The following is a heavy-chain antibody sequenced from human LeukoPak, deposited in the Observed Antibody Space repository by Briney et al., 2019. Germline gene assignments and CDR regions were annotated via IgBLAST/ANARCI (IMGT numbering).Heavy chain of an antibody. CDR1: GFTFSSYS. J-gene: IGHJ4*02. V-gene: IGHV3-21*04. D-gene: IGHD6-19*01. CDR2: ISSSSSYI. Sequence: PGGSLRLSCAASGFTFSSYSMNWVRQAPGKGLEWVSSISSSSSYIYYADSVKGRFTISRDNSKNTLYLQMNSLRAEDTAVYYCAKRHGSGWYANDYWGQGTLVTVSS. CDR3: AKRHGSGWYANDY.